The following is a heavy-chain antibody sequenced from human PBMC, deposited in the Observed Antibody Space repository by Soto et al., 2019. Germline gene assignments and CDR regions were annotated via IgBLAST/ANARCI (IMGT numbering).Heavy chain of an antibody. CDR3: VRENYYYGMDV. CDR2: INGGGST. CDR1: GFDVSVNL. Sequence: PGGSLRLSCAASGFDVSVNLVNWVRQAPGKGLEWVSVINGGGSTDYADSVKGRFTISRDISRNALYLQLNSLRSEDTAVYYCVRENYYYGMDVWGQGTTVTVSS. J-gene: IGHJ6*02. V-gene: IGHV3-66*01. D-gene: IGHD3-10*01.